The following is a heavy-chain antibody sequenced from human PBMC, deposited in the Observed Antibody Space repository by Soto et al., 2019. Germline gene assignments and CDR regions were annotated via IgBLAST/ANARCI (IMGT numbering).Heavy chain of an antibody. CDR1: GYTFTSYA. J-gene: IGHJ4*02. D-gene: IGHD6-13*01. CDR3: AGASSWCVTDY. V-gene: IGHV1-3*01. Sequence: QVQLVQSGAEVKKPGASVKVSCKASGYTFTSYAMHWGRQAPGQRLEWMGWINAGNGNTKYSQKFQGRVTMTRDTSASTAYMELSSLRSEDTAVYYCAGASSWCVTDYWGQGTLVTVSS. CDR2: INAGNGNT.